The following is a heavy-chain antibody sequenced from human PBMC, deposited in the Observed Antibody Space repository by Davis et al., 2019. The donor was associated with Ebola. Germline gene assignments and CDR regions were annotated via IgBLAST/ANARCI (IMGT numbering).Heavy chain of an antibody. D-gene: IGHD3-22*01. J-gene: IGHJ5*02. CDR1: GFSFRNYW. CDR3: ARDLPHYDSSGSWFDP. V-gene: IGHV3-7*01. Sequence: GGSLRLSCAGSGFSFRNYWMSWVRQVPGKGLEFVANIKQDGSEKYYVDSVKGRFTISRDNAKNSLYLQMNSLRAEDTAVYYCARDLPHYDSSGSWFDPWGQGTLVTVSS. CDR2: IKQDGSEK.